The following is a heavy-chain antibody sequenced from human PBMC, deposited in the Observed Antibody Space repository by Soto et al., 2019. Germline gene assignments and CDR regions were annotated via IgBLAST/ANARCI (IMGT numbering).Heavy chain of an antibody. CDR2: LHSDGSTT. D-gene: IGHD2-2*02. V-gene: IGHV3-74*03. Sequence: GGSLRLSCAASGFILSSYWMHWVRQVPGKGLVWVSRLHSDGSTTTYADSVKGRFTISRDNAKNTLYLQMNSLRAEDTAVYYCARELPTTIRGGYYYSYGMDVWGQGTTVTVSS. CDR1: GFILSSYW. CDR3: ARELPTTIRGGYYYSYGMDV. J-gene: IGHJ6*02.